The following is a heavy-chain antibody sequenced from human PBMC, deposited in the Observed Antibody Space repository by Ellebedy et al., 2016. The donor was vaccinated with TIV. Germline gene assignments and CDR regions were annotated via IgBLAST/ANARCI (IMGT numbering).Heavy chain of an antibody. D-gene: IGHD3-22*01. CDR1: GFTYRNSW. CDR3: AREPYYPYYFDY. J-gene: IGHJ4*02. Sequence: HTGGSLRLSXAASGFTYRNSWLSWVRHTPGRGLEWVPRISDDGSHTHYADSVRGRFTISRDNAKNTLFLQMRSLRADDTAVYFCAREPYYPYYFDYWGQGTLVSVSS. CDR2: ISDDGSHT. V-gene: IGHV3-74*01.